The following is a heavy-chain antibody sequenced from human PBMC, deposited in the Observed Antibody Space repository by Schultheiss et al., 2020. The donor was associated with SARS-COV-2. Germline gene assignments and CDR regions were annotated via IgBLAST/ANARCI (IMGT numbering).Heavy chain of an antibody. CDR3: TRGLGDRDY. V-gene: IGHV3-73*01. D-gene: IGHD2-21*02. CDR2: IGSKANSYAT. J-gene: IGHJ4*02. Sequence: GSLRLSCAASGFTFSGSAMHWVRQASGKGLEWVGRIGSKANSYATISAASVKGRFTISRDESKNTAYLQMNSLKTEDTAVYYCTRGLGDRDYWGQGTLVTVSS. CDR1: GFTFSGSA.